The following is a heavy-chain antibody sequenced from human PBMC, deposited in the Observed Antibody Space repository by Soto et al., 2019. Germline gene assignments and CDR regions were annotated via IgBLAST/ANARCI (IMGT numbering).Heavy chain of an antibody. CDR1: GFTFSSYS. J-gene: IGHJ6*03. D-gene: IGHD4-17*01. CDR2: ISSSSSTI. CDR3: ARGDYEGFYYYYYMDV. V-gene: IGHV3-48*01. Sequence: EVQLVESGGGLVQPGRSLRLSCAASGFTFSSYSMNWVRQAPGKGLEWVSYISSSSSTIYYADSVKGRFTISRDNAKNSLYLQMNSLRAEDTAVYYCARGDYEGFYYYYYMDVCGKGTTVTVSS.